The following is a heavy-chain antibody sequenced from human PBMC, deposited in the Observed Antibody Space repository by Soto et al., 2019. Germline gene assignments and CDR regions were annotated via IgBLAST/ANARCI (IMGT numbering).Heavy chain of an antibody. V-gene: IGHV1-69*04. Sequence: QVQLVQSGAEVKKPGSSVKVSCKASGGTFSNFSISWVRQAPGQGLEWMGRIIPMFGIANYAQKFQGRVTITADKSTSTAYMELSSLRSEDTAIYYCAKDEGTYTYCFDYWGQGTLVTVSS. J-gene: IGHJ4*02. D-gene: IGHD2-2*02. CDR1: GGTFSNFS. CDR2: IIPMFGIA. CDR3: AKDEGTYTYCFDY.